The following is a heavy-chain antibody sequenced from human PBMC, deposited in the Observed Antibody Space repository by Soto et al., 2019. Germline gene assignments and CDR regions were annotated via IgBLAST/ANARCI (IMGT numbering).Heavy chain of an antibody. CDR3: ARDSGNYDILTGYYPWPLDY. CDR1: GGSISSYY. D-gene: IGHD3-9*01. V-gene: IGHV4-59*12. J-gene: IGHJ4*02. CDR2: IYYSGST. Sequence: SETLSLTCTVSGGSISSYYWSWIRQPPGKGLEWIGYIYYSGSTNYNPSLKSRVTISVDTSKNQFSLKLSSVTAADTAVYYCARDSGNYDILTGYYPWPLDYWGQGTLVTVSS.